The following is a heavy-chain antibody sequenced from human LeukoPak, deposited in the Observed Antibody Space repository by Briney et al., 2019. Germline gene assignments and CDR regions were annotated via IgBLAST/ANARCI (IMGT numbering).Heavy chain of an antibody. CDR2: ISGSGGST. D-gene: IGHD3-22*01. V-gene: IGHV3-23*01. CDR1: GFTFSSYG. Sequence: GGTLRLSCAASGFTFSSYGMSWVRQAPGKGLEWVSAISGSGGSTYYADSVKGRFTISRDNSKNTLYLQMNSLRAEDTAVYYCANDYYDSSFYFDYWGQGTLVTVSS. J-gene: IGHJ4*02. CDR3: ANDYYDSSFYFDY.